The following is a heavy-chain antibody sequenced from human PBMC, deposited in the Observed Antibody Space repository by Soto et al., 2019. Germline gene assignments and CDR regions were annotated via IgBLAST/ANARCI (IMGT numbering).Heavy chain of an antibody. CDR3: ARVGYSSSYNAYYYGMDV. CDR2: IIPIFGTA. Sequence: WASVKVFCKASGGTFSSYAISWVRQAPGQGLEWMGGIIPIFGTANYAQKFQGRVTITADKSTSTAYMELSSLRSEDTAVYYCARVGYSSSYNAYYYGMDVWGQGTTVTVSS. CDR1: GGTFSSYA. J-gene: IGHJ6*02. V-gene: IGHV1-69*06. D-gene: IGHD6-13*01.